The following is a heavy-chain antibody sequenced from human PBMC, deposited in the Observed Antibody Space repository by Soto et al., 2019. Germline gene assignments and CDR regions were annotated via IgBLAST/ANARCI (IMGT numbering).Heavy chain of an antibody. Sequence: QVQLVQTGAEVKKPGASVKVSCKASGYSFITYYLHWVRQAPGQGLEWMAIINPSGGSTTYAQKFQGRVTLTRDTSTSTVYLELSILKSDETALYYCATYCSGSYCPGRWTWGQGILVTVSS. V-gene: IGHV1-46*03. D-gene: IGHD2-15*01. CDR1: GYSFITYY. CDR3: ATYCSGSYCPGRWT. J-gene: IGHJ3*01. CDR2: INPSGGST.